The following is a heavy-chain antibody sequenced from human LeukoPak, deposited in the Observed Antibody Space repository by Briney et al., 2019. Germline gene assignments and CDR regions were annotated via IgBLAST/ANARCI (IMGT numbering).Heavy chain of an antibody. CDR1: GFTFSSYG. CDR2: IWYDGSNK. V-gene: IGHV3-33*01. J-gene: IGHJ6*03. D-gene: IGHD2-2*01. CDR3: ARGSVPGRLGYYYYMDV. Sequence: GRSLRLSCAASGFTFSSYGMHWVRQAPGKGLEWVAVIWYDGSNKYYADSVKGRFTISRDNSKNTLYLQMNSLRAEDTALYYCARGSVPGRLGYYYYMDVWGKGTTVTVSS.